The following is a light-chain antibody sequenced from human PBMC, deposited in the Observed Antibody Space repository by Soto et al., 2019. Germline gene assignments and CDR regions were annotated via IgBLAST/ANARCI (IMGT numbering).Light chain of an antibody. CDR2: AAS. V-gene: IGKV1-12*01. J-gene: IGKJ3*01. Sequence: DIQMTQSPSSVSASVGDRVTITCRASQGLSSYLAWYQQQPGTAPKLLIYAASTLQGGVPSRFSGSGSGTDFTLTISSLQPEDFATYYCQQAISFPFTFGPGTKGAIK. CDR3: QQAISFPFT. CDR1: QGLSSY.